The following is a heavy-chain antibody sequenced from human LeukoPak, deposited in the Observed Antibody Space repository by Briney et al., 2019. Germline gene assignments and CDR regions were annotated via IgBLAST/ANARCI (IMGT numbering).Heavy chain of an antibody. V-gene: IGHV4-61*02. CDR3: ARDSSGYRTHYYYYMDV. D-gene: IGHD3-22*01. CDR1: GGSISSGSYY. J-gene: IGHJ6*03. CDR2: IYTSGST. Sequence: SETLSLTCTVSGGSISSGSYYWSWIRQPAGKGLEWIGRIYTSGSTNYNPSLKSRVTISVDTSKNQFSLKLSSVTAADTAVYYCARDSSGYRTHYYYYMDVWGKGTTVTISS.